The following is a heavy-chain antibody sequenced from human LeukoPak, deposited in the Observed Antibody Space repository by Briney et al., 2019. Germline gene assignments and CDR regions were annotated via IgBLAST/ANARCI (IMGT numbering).Heavy chain of an antibody. Sequence: GGSLRLSCAASGFTFSSYAMSWVRQAPGKGLEWVSAISGSGGSTYYADSVKGRFTISRDNSKNTLYLQMNSLRAEGTAVYYCARSYDFWNGDYYYYMDVWGKGTTVTVSS. CDR3: ARSYDFWNGDYYYYMDV. D-gene: IGHD3-3*01. CDR2: ISGSGGST. V-gene: IGHV3-23*01. J-gene: IGHJ6*03. CDR1: GFTFSSYA.